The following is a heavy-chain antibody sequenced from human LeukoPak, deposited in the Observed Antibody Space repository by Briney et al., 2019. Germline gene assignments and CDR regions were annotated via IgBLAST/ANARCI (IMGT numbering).Heavy chain of an antibody. CDR1: GYTFTGYY. CDR3: ARVPVATSPFDY. V-gene: IGHV1-2*06. D-gene: IGHD5-12*01. J-gene: IGHJ4*02. CDR2: INPNSGGT. Sequence: GASVKVSCRASGYTFTGYYMHWVRQAPGQGLEWMGRINPNSGGTNYARKFQGRVTMTRDTSISTAYMELSSLRSDDTAVYYCARVPVATSPFDYWGQGTLVTVSS.